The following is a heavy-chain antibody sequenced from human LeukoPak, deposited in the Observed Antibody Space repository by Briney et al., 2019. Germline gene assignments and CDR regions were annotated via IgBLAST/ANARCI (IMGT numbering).Heavy chain of an antibody. CDR1: GGSNFSYY. CDR3: ARHLNNCGDDCYIFDY. D-gene: IGHD2-21*01. CDR2: IYYSGST. Sequence: SETLSLTCTVSGGSNFSYYWSWIRQPPGKGLEWMGYIYYSGSTNYNPSLKSRVTISVDTSKNQFSLRVSSVTAADTAVYYCARHLNNCGDDCYIFDYWGQGTLVTVSS. V-gene: IGHV4-59*08. J-gene: IGHJ4*02.